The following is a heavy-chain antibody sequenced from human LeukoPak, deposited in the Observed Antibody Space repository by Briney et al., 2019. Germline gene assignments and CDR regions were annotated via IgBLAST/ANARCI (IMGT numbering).Heavy chain of an antibody. CDR2: INWNGGST. D-gene: IGHD3-3*01. CDR1: GFTFDDYG. CDR3: ARDKTAPYNFWSGYYNSYGMDV. Sequence: GGSLRLSCAASGFTFDDYGMSWVRQAPGKGLEWVSGINWNGGSTGYADSVKGRFTISRDNAKNSLYLQMNSLRAEDTALYHCARDKTAPYNFWSGYYNSYGMDVWGQGTTVTVSS. V-gene: IGHV3-20*01. J-gene: IGHJ6*02.